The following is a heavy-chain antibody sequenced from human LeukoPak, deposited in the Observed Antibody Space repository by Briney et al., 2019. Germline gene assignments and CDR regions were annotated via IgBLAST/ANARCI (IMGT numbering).Heavy chain of an antibody. CDR2: INSSGYS. CDR3: ARGKPLGYCTGGVCLIFEGLPYYFDY. D-gene: IGHD2-8*02. J-gene: IGHJ4*02. V-gene: IGHV4-4*07. Sequence: SETLSLTCTVSGGSISNYYWSWIRQTAGEGLEWMARINSSGYSNYNPSLKSRVTMSVDTSKNQFSLKLSSVTAADTAVYYCARGKPLGYCTGGVCLIFEGLPYYFDYWGQGTLVTVSS. CDR1: GGSISNYY.